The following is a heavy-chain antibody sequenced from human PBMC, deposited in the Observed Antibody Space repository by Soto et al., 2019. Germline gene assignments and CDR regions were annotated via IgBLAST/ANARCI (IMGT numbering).Heavy chain of an antibody. V-gene: IGHV1-24*01. CDR2: FDPEDGET. Sequence: ASVKVSCKVSGYTLTELSMHWVRQAPGKGLEWMGGFDPEDGETIYAQKFQGRVTITRNTSISTAYMELSSLRSEDTAVYYCAREVGSRRLDYWGQGTLVTVS. J-gene: IGHJ4*02. CDR3: AREVGSRRLDY. D-gene: IGHD1-26*01. CDR1: GYTLTELS.